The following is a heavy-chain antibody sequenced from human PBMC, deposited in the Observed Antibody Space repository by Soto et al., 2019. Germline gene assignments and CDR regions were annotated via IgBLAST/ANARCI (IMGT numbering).Heavy chain of an antibody. D-gene: IGHD3-10*01. Sequence: GGSLRLSCVASGLSVSYHYMTWVRQAPGKGLEWVSVLYAGGSAHYADSVKGRFTISRDNSNNTLYLQMNNLRAEDTAVYFCARNLPSSRSLDVWGQGTTVTVSS. CDR2: LYAGGSA. J-gene: IGHJ6*02. CDR3: ARNLPSSRSLDV. CDR1: GLSVSYHY. V-gene: IGHV3-53*01.